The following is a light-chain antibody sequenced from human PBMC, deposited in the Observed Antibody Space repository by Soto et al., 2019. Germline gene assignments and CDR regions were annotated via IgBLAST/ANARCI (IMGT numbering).Light chain of an antibody. V-gene: IGKV3-15*01. CDR2: GAS. J-gene: IGKJ2*01. CDR1: QSVSSN. CDR3: QQYNNWPLYT. Sequence: EIVMTQSSATLSVSPGERATLSCRASQSVSSNLAWYQQKPGQAPRLLIYGASTRATGIPARFSGSGSGTEFTLTISSLQSEYCAVYYCQQYNNWPLYTFGQGTKLEIK.